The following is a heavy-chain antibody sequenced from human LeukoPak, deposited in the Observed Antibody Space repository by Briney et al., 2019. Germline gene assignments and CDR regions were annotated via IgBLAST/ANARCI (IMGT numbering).Heavy chain of an antibody. Sequence: GGSLRLSCAASGFTFSSYAMSWVRQAPGKGLEWVSAISGSGGSTYYADSVKGRFTISRDNSKNTLYLQMNSLRAEDTAVYYCAKLPSYYYGSGSFVDAFDIWGQGTMVTVSS. J-gene: IGHJ3*02. D-gene: IGHD3-10*01. CDR1: GFTFSSYA. V-gene: IGHV3-23*01. CDR3: AKLPSYYYGSGSFVDAFDI. CDR2: ISGSGGST.